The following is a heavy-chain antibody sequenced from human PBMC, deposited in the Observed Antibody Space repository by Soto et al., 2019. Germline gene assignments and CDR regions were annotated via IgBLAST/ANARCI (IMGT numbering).Heavy chain of an antibody. CDR1: GFSFNTYG. Sequence: GGSLRLSCAASGFSFNTYGFHWVRQAPGKGLEWVAHTSYDGINKNHADSVKGRFTISRDNSENTVYLQMNSLRTDDTAVYFCAREEHIVVVTAIPAEYFQHWGQGTLVTVSS. D-gene: IGHD2-21*02. J-gene: IGHJ1*01. CDR2: TSYDGINK. CDR3: AREEHIVVVTAIPAEYFQH. V-gene: IGHV3-30*03.